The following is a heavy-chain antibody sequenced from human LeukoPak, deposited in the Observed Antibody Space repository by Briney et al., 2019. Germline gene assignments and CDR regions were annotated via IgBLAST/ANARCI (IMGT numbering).Heavy chain of an antibody. J-gene: IGHJ4*02. V-gene: IGHV3-30-3*01. CDR3: FCARYCSSTSCPQY. D-gene: IGHD2-2*01. CDR1: GFTFSSYA. CDR2: ISYDGSNK. Sequence: GGSLRLSCAASGFTFSSYAMHWVRQAPGKGLEWVAVISYDGSNKYYADSVKGRFTISRDNSKNTLYLQMNSLRAEDTAVYYCFCARYCSSTSCPQYWGQGTLVTVSS.